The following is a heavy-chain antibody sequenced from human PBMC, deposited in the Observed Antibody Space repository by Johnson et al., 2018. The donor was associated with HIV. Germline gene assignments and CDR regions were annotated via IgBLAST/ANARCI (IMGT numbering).Heavy chain of an antibody. V-gene: IGHV3-30*04. CDR2: ISYDGSNK. CDR3: ARDLDIVASRVTITMIVVVTRDAFDI. D-gene: IGHD3-22*01. CDR1: GFTFSSYA. J-gene: IGHJ3*02. Sequence: QVQLVESGGGVVQPGRPLRLSCAASGFTFSSYAMHWVRQAPGKGLEWVAVISYDGSNKYYADSVKGRFTISRDNSKNTLNLQMNGLRAEDTALYYCARDLDIVASRVTITMIVVVTRDAFDIWGQGTMVTVSS.